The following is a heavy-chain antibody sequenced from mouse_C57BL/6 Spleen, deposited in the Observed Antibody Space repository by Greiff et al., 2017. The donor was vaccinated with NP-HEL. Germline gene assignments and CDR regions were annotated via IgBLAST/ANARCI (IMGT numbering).Heavy chain of an antibody. J-gene: IGHJ4*01. CDR3: ARLDGNYVGYYAMDY. CDR1: GFTFSSYG. CDR2: ISSGGSYT. Sequence: EVKLVESGGDLVKPGGSLKLSCAASGFTFSSYGMSWVRQTPDKRLEWVATISSGGSYTYYPDSVKGRFTISRDNAKNTLYLQMSSLKSEDTAMYYCARLDGNYVGYYAMDYWGQGTSVTVSS. D-gene: IGHD2-1*01. V-gene: IGHV5-6*01.